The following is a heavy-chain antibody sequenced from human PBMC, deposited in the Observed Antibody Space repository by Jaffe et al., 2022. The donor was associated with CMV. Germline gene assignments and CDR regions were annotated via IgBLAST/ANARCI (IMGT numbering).Heavy chain of an antibody. Sequence: EVQLLESGGGLVQSGGSLRLSCAASGFTFSVYAMNWVRQAPGKGLEWVSALSATGGNTYYADSVKGRFTISRDNSKNMLYLEMNSLRGEDTAVYYCAKAGGSGYSYSRDWYFDLWGRGTLVTVSS. V-gene: IGHV3-23*01. CDR1: GFTFSVYA. J-gene: IGHJ2*01. D-gene: IGHD5-18*01. CDR2: LSATGGNT. CDR3: AKAGGSGYSYSRDWYFDL.